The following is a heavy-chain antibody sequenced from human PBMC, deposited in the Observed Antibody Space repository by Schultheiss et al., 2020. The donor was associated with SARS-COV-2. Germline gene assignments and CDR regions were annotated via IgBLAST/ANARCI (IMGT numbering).Heavy chain of an antibody. V-gene: IGHV3-23*01. CDR3: AKDGVDIVATMELGNAFDY. Sequence: GGSLRLSCAASGFTFSSYAMSWVRQAPGKGLEWVSAISGSGGSTYYADSVKGRFTISRDNSKNTLYLQMNSLRAEDTAVYYCAKDGVDIVATMELGNAFDYWGQGTLVTVSS. CDR2: ISGSGGST. J-gene: IGHJ4*02. D-gene: IGHD5-12*01. CDR1: GFTFSSYA.